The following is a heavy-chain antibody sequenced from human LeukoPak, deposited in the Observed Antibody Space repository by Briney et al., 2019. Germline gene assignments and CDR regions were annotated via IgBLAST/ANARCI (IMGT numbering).Heavy chain of an antibody. Sequence: GGSLRLSCAASGFTFSSYWLHWVRQAPGKGLVWVSRINSDGTAIYADSVKGRFTISRDNAKNTLYLQMNSLRAEDTALYYCARDGIVPAYYFDYWGQGTLVTVSS. CDR1: GFTFSSYW. CDR3: ARDGIVPAYYFDY. J-gene: IGHJ4*02. D-gene: IGHD2-2*01. V-gene: IGHV3-74*01. CDR2: INSDGTA.